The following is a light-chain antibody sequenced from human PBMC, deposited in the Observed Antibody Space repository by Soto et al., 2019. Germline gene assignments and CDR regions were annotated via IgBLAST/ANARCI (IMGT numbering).Light chain of an antibody. V-gene: IGKV3-11*01. Sequence: EIVLTQSPATLSLSQGERATLSCRASQSVSSYLAWYQQKPGQAPRLLLSDASNRATGIPTRFSGSGSGTDFTLASSSLEPEDFSGYYCQQRSNWPMYTFGQGTKLEIK. CDR3: QQRSNWPMYT. J-gene: IGKJ2*01. CDR1: QSVSSY. CDR2: DAS.